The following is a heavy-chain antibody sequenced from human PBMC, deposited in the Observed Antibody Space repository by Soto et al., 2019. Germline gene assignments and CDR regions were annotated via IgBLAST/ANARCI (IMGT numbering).Heavy chain of an antibody. V-gene: IGHV3-13*04. D-gene: IGHD1-26*01. CDR1: GFTFSSYD. Sequence: SGGGLVQPGGSLRLSCAASGFTFSSYDMHWVRQATGKGLEWVSAIGTAGDTYYPGSVKGRFTISRENAKNSLYLQMNSLRAGDTAVYYCARGRAPWGMDVWGQGTTVTVSS. CDR2: IGTAGDT. CDR3: ARGRAPWGMDV. J-gene: IGHJ6*02.